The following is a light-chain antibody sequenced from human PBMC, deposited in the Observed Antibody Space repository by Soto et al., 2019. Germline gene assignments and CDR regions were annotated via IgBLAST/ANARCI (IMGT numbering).Light chain of an antibody. CDR2: DVS. J-gene: IGLJ1*01. CDR1: SSDVGGYKY. V-gene: IGLV2-14*03. CDR3: SSYTSSSSYV. Sequence: QSVLTQPASVSGSPGQSITISCTGTSSDVGGYKYVSWYQQHPGKATKLMNYDVSNRPSGVSNRFSGSKSGNTASLTISGLQSEDEADYYCSSYTSSSSYVFGSGTKVTVL.